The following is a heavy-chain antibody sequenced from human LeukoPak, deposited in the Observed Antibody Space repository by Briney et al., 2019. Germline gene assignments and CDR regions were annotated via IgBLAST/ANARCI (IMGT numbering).Heavy chain of an antibody. V-gene: IGHV1-18*01. CDR2: ISTYNGNT. J-gene: IGHJ4*02. CDR3: ARQSAITMVRGVYEH. CDR1: GYTFTSYG. D-gene: IGHD3-10*01. Sequence: ASVKVSCKASGYTFTSYGISWVRQASGQGLEWMGWISTYNGNTNYAQKLQGRVTMTTDTSTSTAYMELRSLRSDDTALYYCARQSAITMVRGVYEHWGQGTLVTVSS.